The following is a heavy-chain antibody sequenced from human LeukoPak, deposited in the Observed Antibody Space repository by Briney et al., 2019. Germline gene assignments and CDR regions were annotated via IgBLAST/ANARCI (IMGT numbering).Heavy chain of an antibody. D-gene: IGHD6-19*01. CDR1: GGSISSYY. CDR2: IYTSAST. CDR3: AGTIAVAGTEYYFDY. J-gene: IGHJ4*02. Sequence: PSETLSLTCTVSGGSISSYYWSWIRQPAGKGLEWIGRIYTSASTNYNPSLKSRVTMSVDTSKNQFSLKPSSVTAADTAVYYCAGTIAVAGTEYYFDYWGQGTLVTVSS. V-gene: IGHV4-4*07.